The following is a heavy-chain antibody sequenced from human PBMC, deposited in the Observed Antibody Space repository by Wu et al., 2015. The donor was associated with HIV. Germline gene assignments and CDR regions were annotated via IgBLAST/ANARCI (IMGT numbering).Heavy chain of an antibody. Sequence: QAQLVQSGAEVKKPGASVKVSCKASGYTFTAYYIHWVRQVPGRGLEWMGWISPHSGGTNFGQNFQGRVTMTRDPSITTAYMELSRLRSDDTAFYYCARVTMAGVAAFDIWGQGTMVTVSS. CDR3: ARVTMAGVAAFDI. CDR1: GYTFTAYY. V-gene: IGHV1-2*02. J-gene: IGHJ3*02. D-gene: IGHD5-24*01. CDR2: ISPHSGGT.